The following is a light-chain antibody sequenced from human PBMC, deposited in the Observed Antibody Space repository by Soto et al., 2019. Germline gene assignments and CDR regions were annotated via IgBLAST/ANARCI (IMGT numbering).Light chain of an antibody. V-gene: IGKV3-15*01. CDR2: GAS. CDR3: QQYNNWPPWT. CDR1: QSVSSN. J-gene: IGKJ1*01. Sequence: EIVMTQSPATLSVSPGERATLSCRASQSVSSNLAWYQQKPGQAPRLLIYGASTRATGIPARFSGSGSGTECTLTISSLQSEDFAVYYCQQYNNWPPWTFGQGTEVDIK.